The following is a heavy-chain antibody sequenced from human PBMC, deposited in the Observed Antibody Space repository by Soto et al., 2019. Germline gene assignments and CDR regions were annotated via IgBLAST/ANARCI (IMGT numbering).Heavy chain of an antibody. V-gene: IGHV3-23*01. D-gene: IGHD5-18*01. CDR3: AKDLTASHKPNYCYGMDV. CDR2: ISGSGGST. J-gene: IGHJ6*02. CDR1: GFTFSSYA. Sequence: EVQLLESGGGLVQPGGSLRLSCAASGFTFSSYAMSWVRQAPGKGLEWVSAISGSGGSTYYADSVKGRFTISRDNSKNTLYLQMNSLRAEDTAVYYCAKDLTASHKPNYCYGMDVWGQGTTVTVSS.